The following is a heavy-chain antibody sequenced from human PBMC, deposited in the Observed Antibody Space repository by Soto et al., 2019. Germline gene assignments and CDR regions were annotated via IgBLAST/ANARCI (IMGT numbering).Heavy chain of an antibody. CDR2: ISAYNGNT. D-gene: IGHD3-3*01. V-gene: IGHV1-18*01. CDR3: ARETYYDFWSGYSSPYGMDV. J-gene: IGHJ6*02. CDR1: GYTFTSYG. Sequence: GASVKVSCKASGYTFTSYGISWVRQAPGQGLEWNGWISAYNGNTNYAQKLQGRVTMTTDTSTSTAYMELRSLRSDDTAVYYCARETYYDFWSGYSSPYGMDVWGQGTTVTSP.